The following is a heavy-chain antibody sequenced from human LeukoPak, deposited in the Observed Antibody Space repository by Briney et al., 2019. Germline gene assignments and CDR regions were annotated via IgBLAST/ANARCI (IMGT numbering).Heavy chain of an antibody. D-gene: IGHD3-22*01. Sequence: SETLSLTCTVSGGSISSSSYYWGWIRQPPGKGLEWIGSIYYSGSTYYNPSFKSRVTISVDTSKNQFSLKLSSVTAADTAVYYCARVTGYMIEDYFDYWGQGTLVTVSS. J-gene: IGHJ4*02. CDR3: ARVTGYMIEDYFDY. CDR2: IYYSGST. V-gene: IGHV4-39*07. CDR1: GGSISSSSYY.